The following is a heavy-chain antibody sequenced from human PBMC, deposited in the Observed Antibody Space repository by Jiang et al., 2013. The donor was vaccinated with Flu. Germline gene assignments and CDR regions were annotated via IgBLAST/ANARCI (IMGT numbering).Heavy chain of an antibody. CDR2: WYY. J-gene: IGHJ4*02. V-gene: IGHV6-1*01. CDR3: ARDTPLTLSCFDC. D-gene: IGHD2-15*01. Sequence: WYYDYAVSVKSRIIINPDTSKNQFSLQLNSVTPEDTAIYYCARDTPLTLSCFDCWGQGTPVTVSS.